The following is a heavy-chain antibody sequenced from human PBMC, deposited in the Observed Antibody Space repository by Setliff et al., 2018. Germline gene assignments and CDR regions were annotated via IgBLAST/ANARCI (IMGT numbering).Heavy chain of an antibody. Sequence: PSETLSLTCTVSGGSISSGGYYWSWIRQHPGKGLEWIGYIYYSGSTYYNPSLKSRVTISVDTSKNQFSLKLSSVTAADTAVYYCAREWDYYGSGSYYTSFDIWGQGTMVTVS. CDR3: AREWDYYGSGSYYTSFDI. D-gene: IGHD3-10*01. CDR2: IYYSGST. V-gene: IGHV4-31*03. CDR1: GGSISSGGYY. J-gene: IGHJ3*02.